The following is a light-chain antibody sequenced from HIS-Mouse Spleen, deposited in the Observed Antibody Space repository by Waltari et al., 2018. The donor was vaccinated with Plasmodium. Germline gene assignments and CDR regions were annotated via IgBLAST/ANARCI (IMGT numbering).Light chain of an antibody. CDR3: QQYGSSPIT. Sequence: EIVLTQSPGTLSLSPGERATLSCRASQSVSSSYLAWYQQKPGQAPRILILGESSRATGIPDRFSGSGSGTDFTLTISRLEPEDFAVYYCQQYGSSPITFGQGTRLEIK. CDR1: QSVSSSY. V-gene: IGKV3-20*01. CDR2: GES. J-gene: IGKJ5*01.